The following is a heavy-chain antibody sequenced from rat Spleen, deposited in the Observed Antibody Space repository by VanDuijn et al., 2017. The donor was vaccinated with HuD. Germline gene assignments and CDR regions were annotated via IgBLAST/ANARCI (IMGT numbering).Heavy chain of an antibody. D-gene: IGHD1-8*01. CDR1: GFTFSDYA. J-gene: IGHJ3*01. CDR3: AKEGDGGYSSYPNWFAY. CDR2: IIYDGSST. Sequence: EVQLVESGGGLVQPGRSMKLSCAASGFTFSDYAMAWVRQAPKKGLEWVATIIYDGSSTYYRDSVRGRFTISSDNAKTTLYLQMDRLRSEDTATYYCAKEGDGGYSSYPNWFAYWGQGTLVTVSS. V-gene: IGHV5-29*01.